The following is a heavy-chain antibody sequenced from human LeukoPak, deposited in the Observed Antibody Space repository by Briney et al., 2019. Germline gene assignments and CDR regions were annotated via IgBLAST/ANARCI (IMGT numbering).Heavy chain of an antibody. V-gene: IGHV3-49*05. CDR2: IRSKAYGGTT. CDR3: TRDITMIVVVIAEPALDYYGMDV. D-gene: IGHD3-22*01. Sequence: KTGGSLRLSCTASGFTFGDYAMSWFRQAPGKGLEWVGFIRSKAYGGTTEYAAPVKGRFTISRDDSKSIAYLQMNSLKTEDTAVYYCTRDITMIVVVIAEPALDYYGMDVWGQGTTVTVSS. J-gene: IGHJ6*02. CDR1: GFTFGDYA.